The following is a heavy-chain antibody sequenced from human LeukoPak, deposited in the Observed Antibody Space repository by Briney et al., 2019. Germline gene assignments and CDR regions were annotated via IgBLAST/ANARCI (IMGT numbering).Heavy chain of an antibody. CDR2: ISGSGGST. CDR1: GFTFSSYA. D-gene: IGHD5-12*01. V-gene: IGHV3-23*01. Sequence: GGSLRLSCAASGFTFSSYAMSWVRQAPGKGLERVSAISGSGGSTYYADSVKGRFTISRDNSKNTLYLQMNSLRAEDTAVYYCAKLFNVVAAPGNYFDYWGQGTLVTVSS. CDR3: AKLFNVVAAPGNYFDY. J-gene: IGHJ4*02.